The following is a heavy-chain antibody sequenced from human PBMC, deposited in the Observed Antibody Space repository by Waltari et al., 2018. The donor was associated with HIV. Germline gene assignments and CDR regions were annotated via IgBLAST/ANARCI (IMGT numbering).Heavy chain of an antibody. J-gene: IGHJ4*02. V-gene: IGHV1-3*04. CDR1: GYNFNSYA. CDR2: MNSCNDDS. CDR3: ARGKDELWDPGDE. Sequence: QLVQSGAEVTKPGASVRISCKTSGYNFNSYAMHGVLQAPGQRLGWMGWMNSCNDDSKDAPKSRDRVSITRDTSARTAYMEWSSPGSEDRAGYYCARGKDELWDPGDEWGQGTLVTVSS. D-gene: IGHD3-16*01.